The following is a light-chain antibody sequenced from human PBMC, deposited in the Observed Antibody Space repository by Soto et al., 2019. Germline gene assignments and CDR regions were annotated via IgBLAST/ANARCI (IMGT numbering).Light chain of an antibody. CDR3: QQRSNWLFT. J-gene: IGKJ3*01. CDR1: QSVSSY. CDR2: DAS. V-gene: IGKV3-11*01. Sequence: EIVLTQSPATLSLSPGERATLSCRASQSVSSYLAWYQQKPGQAPRLLIYDASNRATGIPARFSGSGSGTDFTLTTSSLQPEDFAVYYCQQRSNWLFTFGPGTKLDIK.